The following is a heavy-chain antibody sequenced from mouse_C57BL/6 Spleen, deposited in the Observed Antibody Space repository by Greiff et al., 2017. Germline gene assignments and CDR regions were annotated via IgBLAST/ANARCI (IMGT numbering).Heavy chain of an antibody. Sequence: VKLQQPGAELVKPGASVKLSCKASGYTFTSYWMQWVKQRPGQGLEWIGEIDPSDSYTNYNQKFKGKATLTVDTSSSTAYMQLSSLTSEDSAVYYCARDSSVDYWGQGTTLTVSS. CDR3: ARDSSVDY. J-gene: IGHJ2*01. CDR2: IDPSDSYT. D-gene: IGHD3-2*02. CDR1: GYTFTSYW. V-gene: IGHV1-50*01.